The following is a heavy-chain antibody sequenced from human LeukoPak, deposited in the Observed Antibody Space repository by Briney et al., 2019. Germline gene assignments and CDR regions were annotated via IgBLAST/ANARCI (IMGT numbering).Heavy chain of an antibody. CDR2: IYTSGST. CDR3: ARLRRPANYYYYMDD. J-gene: IGHJ6*03. V-gene: IGHV4-4*09. Sequence: SETLSLTCTVSGGSISSYYWSWIRQPPGKGLEWIGYIYTSGSTNYNPSLKSRVTISVDTSKNQFSLKLSSVAAADTAVYYCARLRRPANYYYYMDDWGKGTTVTVSS. CDR1: GGSISSYY.